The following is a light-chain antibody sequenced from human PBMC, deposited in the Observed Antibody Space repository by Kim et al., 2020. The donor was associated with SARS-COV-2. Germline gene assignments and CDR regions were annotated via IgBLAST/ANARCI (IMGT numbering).Light chain of an antibody. CDR3: QSWDSSTVV. V-gene: IGLV3-1*01. CDR1: KMGDKY. J-gene: IGLJ3*02. Sequence: SYELTQPPSLSVSPGQAANITCSGPKMGDKYVSWYQQKTGQSPLLVIYQDKKRPSVIPERFSGSNSGNTATLTISGAQPLDEADYYCQSWDSSTVVFGGGT. CDR2: QDK.